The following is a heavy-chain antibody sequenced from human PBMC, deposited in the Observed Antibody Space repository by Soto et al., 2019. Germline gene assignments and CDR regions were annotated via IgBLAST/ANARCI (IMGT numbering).Heavy chain of an antibody. CDR2: INHSGST. CDR3: ARVGLGYCSSTSCYTAMYYYYYGMDV. Sequence: LSLTCAVYGGSFSGYYWSWIRQPPGKGLEWIGEINHSGSTNYNPSLKSRVTISVDTSKNQFSLKLSSVTAADTAVYYCARVGLGYCSSTSCYTAMYYYYYGMDVWGQGTTVTVSS. J-gene: IGHJ6*02. V-gene: IGHV4-34*01. D-gene: IGHD2-2*02. CDR1: GGSFSGYY.